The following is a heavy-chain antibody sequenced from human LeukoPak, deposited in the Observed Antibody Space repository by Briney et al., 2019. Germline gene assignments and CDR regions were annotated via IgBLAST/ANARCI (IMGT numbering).Heavy chain of an antibody. CDR3: ARADSSGYYFPY. D-gene: IGHD3-22*01. CDR1: GFTFSSYD. V-gene: IGHV3-13*01. Sequence: AGSLRLSCAASGFTFSSYDMHWVRHATGKGLEWVSAISTAGDTYYPGSVKGRFTISRENAKNSLYLQMNSLRAGDTAVYYCARADSSGYYFPYWGQGTLVTVSS. J-gene: IGHJ4*02. CDR2: ISTAGDT.